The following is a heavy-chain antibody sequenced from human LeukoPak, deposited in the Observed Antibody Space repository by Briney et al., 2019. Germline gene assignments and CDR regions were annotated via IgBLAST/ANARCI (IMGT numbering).Heavy chain of an antibody. CDR1: GGSLSTYS. CDR3: ARDTTVASGMQH. V-gene: IGHV4-59*01. CDR2: IYYGGTT. D-gene: IGHD4-23*01. Sequence: SETLSLTCSVSGGSLSTYSWSWVRQSPGKRLEWIGYIYYGGTTNYNPSLKSRVTISADTAKNQFSLRLHSVTAADTAIYYCARDTTVASGMQHWGQGTLVTVPS. J-gene: IGHJ4*02.